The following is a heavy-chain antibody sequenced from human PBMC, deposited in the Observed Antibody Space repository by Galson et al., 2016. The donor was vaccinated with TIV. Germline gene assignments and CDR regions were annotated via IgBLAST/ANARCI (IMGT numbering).Heavy chain of an antibody. V-gene: IGHV1-2*05. D-gene: IGHD2-2*03. CDR1: GYTFSHYH. CDR2: INPNNGGT. CDR3: ARERGPGYCDTTSCYGYYGLDA. J-gene: IGHJ6*02. Sequence: SVKVSCKASGYTFSHYHMHWVRQVPGQGLEWMGRINPNNGGTHFAQKFQGRVTMTRDTSISTAYMEMRSLTSDDTGVYYCARERGPGYCDTTSCYGYYGLDAWGPGTTVTVAS.